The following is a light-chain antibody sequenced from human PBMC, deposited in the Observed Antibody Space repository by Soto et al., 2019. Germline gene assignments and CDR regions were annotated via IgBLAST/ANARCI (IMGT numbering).Light chain of an antibody. CDR2: DAS. CDR3: HQRSTWLYT. J-gene: IGKJ2*01. V-gene: IGKV3-11*02. CDR1: QDVSIC. Sequence: EILVAQSPATLSLSPGERATLSCKASQDVSICLAWYQQKPSQAPRLLIHDASNRATGVPARFSGSGSGRDFTRTITSLEPEDFAVYYGHQRSTWLYTFGQGTKLEV.